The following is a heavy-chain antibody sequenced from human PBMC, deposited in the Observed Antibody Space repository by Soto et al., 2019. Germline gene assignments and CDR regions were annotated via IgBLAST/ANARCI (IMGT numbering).Heavy chain of an antibody. Sequence: PGGSLRLSCAASGFTVSSNYMSWVRQAPGKGLEWVSVIYSGGSTYYADSVKGRFTISRDNSKNTLYLQMNSLRAEDTAVYYCARDSGMYYYDSSGYSPRLFDYWGQGTLVTVSS. CDR2: IYSGGST. D-gene: IGHD3-22*01. V-gene: IGHV3-66*01. J-gene: IGHJ4*02. CDR1: GFTVSSNY. CDR3: ARDSGMYYYDSSGYSPRLFDY.